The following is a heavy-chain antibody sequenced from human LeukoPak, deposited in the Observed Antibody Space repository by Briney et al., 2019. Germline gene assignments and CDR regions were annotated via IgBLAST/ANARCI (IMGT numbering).Heavy chain of an antibody. CDR3: AKHRDYIWGSYRQTYFDS. V-gene: IGHV3-23*01. CDR2: VSGSGGST. J-gene: IGHJ4*02. Sequence: GGSLRLSCAASGFTFNSYAMNWVRQAPGKGLEWVSVVSGSGGSTYYADSVKGRFTISRDNSNNTLYLQMNSLRAEDTAVYYCAKHRDYIWGSYRQTYFDSWGQGTLVTVPS. CDR1: GFTFNSYA. D-gene: IGHD3-16*02.